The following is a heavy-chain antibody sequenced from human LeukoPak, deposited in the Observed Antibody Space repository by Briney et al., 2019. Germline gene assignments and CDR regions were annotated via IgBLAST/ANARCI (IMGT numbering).Heavy chain of an antibody. V-gene: IGHV5-51*01. J-gene: IGHJ4*02. Sequence: GESLKISCKASGYSFTNYWIGWMRQMRGKGLEWMGIIYPGDSDTRYSPSFQGQVTISADKSITTAYLYWSSLRASDTAIYYCARHSSRDHRYYFDSWGQGTLVSVSS. CDR3: ARHSSRDHRYYFDS. CDR2: IYPGDSDT. CDR1: GYSFTNYW.